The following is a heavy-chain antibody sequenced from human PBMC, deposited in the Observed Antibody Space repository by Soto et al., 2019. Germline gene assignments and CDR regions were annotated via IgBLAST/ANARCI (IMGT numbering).Heavy chain of an antibody. J-gene: IGHJ6*02. CDR2: IDPSDSYT. CDR3: ARQDRITIFGVVIQYYYGMDV. CDR1: GYSFTSYW. V-gene: IGHV5-10-1*01. Sequence: GESLKISCKGSGYSFTSYWISWVRQMPGKGLEWIGRIDPSDSYTNYSPSFQGHVTISADKSISTAYLQWSSLKASDTAMYYCARQDRITIFGVVIQYYYGMDVWGQGTTVTVSS. D-gene: IGHD3-3*01.